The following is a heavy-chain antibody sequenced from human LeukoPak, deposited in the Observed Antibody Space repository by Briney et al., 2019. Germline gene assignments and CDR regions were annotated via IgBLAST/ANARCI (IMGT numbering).Heavy chain of an antibody. V-gene: IGHV4-39*07. CDR1: GVSISSRSHY. D-gene: IGHD3-22*01. CDR2: IFYSGTT. Sequence: SETLSLTCSVSGVSISSRSHYWGWIRQPPGGGLEWIGSIFYSGTTLYNESLESRVTISVDRSKNQFSLRLSSVTAGDTAVYYCARLVVVVLDAFDIWGQGTMVTVSS. J-gene: IGHJ3*02. CDR3: ARLVVVVLDAFDI.